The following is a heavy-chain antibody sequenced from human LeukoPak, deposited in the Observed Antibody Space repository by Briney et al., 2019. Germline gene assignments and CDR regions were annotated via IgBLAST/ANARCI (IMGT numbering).Heavy chain of an antibody. CDR3: AKGSGAARPYYFDY. CDR1: GFTFRNYV. J-gene: IGHJ4*02. Sequence: GASLRLSCAASGFTFRNYVMSWVRQAPGKGLEWVSAITGSSDSTYYADSVKGRFTISRDNPKNTPDLQMNSLRAEDTAVYYCAKGSGAARPYYFDYWGQGTLVTVSS. V-gene: IGHV3-23*01. D-gene: IGHD2-21*01. CDR2: ITGSSDST.